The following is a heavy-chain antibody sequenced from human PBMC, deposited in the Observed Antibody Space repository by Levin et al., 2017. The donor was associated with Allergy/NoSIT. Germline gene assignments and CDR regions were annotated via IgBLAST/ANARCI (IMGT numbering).Heavy chain of an antibody. CDR1: GGSIGYYY. V-gene: IGHV4-59*08. CDR3: ARQVTGDY. CDR2: IYYSGST. Sequence: GSLRLSCTVSGGSIGYYYWNWIRQPPGKGLEWIGHIYYSGSTNYNPSLKSRVTISLDTSKNQFSLKLSSVTAADTAIYYCARQVTGDYWGQGTLVTVSS. J-gene: IGHJ4*02. D-gene: IGHD2-21*02.